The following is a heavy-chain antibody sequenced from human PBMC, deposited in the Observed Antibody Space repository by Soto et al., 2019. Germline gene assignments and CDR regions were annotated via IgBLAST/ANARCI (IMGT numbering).Heavy chain of an antibody. J-gene: IGHJ4*02. D-gene: IGHD3-22*01. CDR3: ATFEVPVAYDSSGYYYAPFDY. CDR2: ISGSGGST. Sequence: GSLRLSCAASGFTFSSYAMSWVRQAPGKGLEWVSAISGSGGSTYYADSVKGRFTISRDNSKNTLYLQMNSLRAEDTAVYYCATFEVPVAYDSSGYYYAPFDYWGQGTLVTVSS. V-gene: IGHV3-23*01. CDR1: GFTFSSYA.